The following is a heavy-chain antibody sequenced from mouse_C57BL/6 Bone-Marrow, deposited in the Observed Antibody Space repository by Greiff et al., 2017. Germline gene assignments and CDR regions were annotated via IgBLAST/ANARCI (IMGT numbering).Heavy chain of an antibody. Sequence: QVQLQQPGAELVMPGASVKLSCKASGYTFTSYWMHWVKQRPGQGLEWIGEIDPSDSYTNYNQNFKGKSTLTVDKSSSTAYMQLSSLTSEDSAVYYCAREGSSPWFAYWGQGTLVTVSA. CDR3: AREGSSPWFAY. CDR2: IDPSDSYT. CDR1: GYTFTSYW. V-gene: IGHV1-69*01. D-gene: IGHD1-1*01. J-gene: IGHJ3*01.